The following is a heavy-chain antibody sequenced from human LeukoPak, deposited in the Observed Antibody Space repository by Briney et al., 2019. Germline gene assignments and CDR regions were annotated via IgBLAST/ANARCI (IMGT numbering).Heavy chain of an antibody. CDR1: GGTFSSYA. CDR2: MNPNSGNT. CDR3: ARGRSSSWANWFDP. J-gene: IGHJ5*02. Sequence: ASVKVSCKASGGTFSSYAISWVRQAPGQGLEWMGRMNPNSGNTGYAQKFQGRVTMTRNTSISTAYMELSSLRSEDTAVYYCARGRSSSWANWFDPWGQGTLVTVSS. V-gene: IGHV1-8*02. D-gene: IGHD6-13*01.